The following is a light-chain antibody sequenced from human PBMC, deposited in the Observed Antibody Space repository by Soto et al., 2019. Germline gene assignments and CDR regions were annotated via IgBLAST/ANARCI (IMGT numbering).Light chain of an antibody. V-gene: IGKV3D-20*01. J-gene: IGKJ5*01. CDR3: QQYHNTPIT. CDR2: DAS. Sequence: PGERATLSCGASQSVSSNYLAGYQQKPGLAPRLLIYDASTRATGIPDRFSGSGSGTDFTLTINRLEPEDFAVYYCQQYHNTPITFGQGTRLEIK. CDR1: QSVSSNY.